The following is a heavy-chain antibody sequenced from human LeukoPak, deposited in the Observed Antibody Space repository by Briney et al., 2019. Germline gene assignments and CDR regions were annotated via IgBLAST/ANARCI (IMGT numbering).Heavy chain of an antibody. V-gene: IGHV3-74*01. J-gene: IGHJ4*02. CDR1: GNYW. CDR3: VSFYETY. CDR2: IYSDGSWT. Sequence: GGSLRLSCVASGNYWMHWVRQAPGKGLVWVSHIYSDGSWTSYADSVKGRFTISKDNAKNTVYLQMNSLRAEDTAAYYCVSFYETYWGRGTLVTVSS. D-gene: IGHD2/OR15-2a*01.